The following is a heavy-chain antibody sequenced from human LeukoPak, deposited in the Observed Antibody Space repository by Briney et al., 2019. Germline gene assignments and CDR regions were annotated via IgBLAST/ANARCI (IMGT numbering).Heavy chain of an antibody. CDR1: GFTFSSYG. Sequence: GGSLRLSCAASGFTFSSYGMHWVRQVPGKGLEWVAFIRYDGSNKYYADSVKGRFTISRDNSKNTLYLQMNSLRAEDTAVYYCAKVGVGGSSTSCSDWGQGTLVTVSS. D-gene: IGHD2-2*01. J-gene: IGHJ4*02. CDR3: AKVGVGGSSTSCSD. V-gene: IGHV3-30*02. CDR2: IRYDGSNK.